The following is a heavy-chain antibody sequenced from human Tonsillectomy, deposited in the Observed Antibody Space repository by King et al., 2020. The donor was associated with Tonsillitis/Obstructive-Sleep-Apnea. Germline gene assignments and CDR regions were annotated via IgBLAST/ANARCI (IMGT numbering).Heavy chain of an antibody. J-gene: IGHJ6*02. CDR2: IIPILGIA. CDR1: GGTFSSYA. CDR3: AREGVDIVATRQEYYYYGMDA. V-gene: IGHV1-69*10. D-gene: IGHD5-12*01. Sequence: QLVQSGAEVKKPGSSVKVSCKASGGTFSSYAISWVRQAPGQGLEWMGEIIPILGIANYAQKFQGRVTITADKSTSTGNMELSSLRSEDTAVYYCAREGVDIVATRQEYYYYGMDACARATTATVSS.